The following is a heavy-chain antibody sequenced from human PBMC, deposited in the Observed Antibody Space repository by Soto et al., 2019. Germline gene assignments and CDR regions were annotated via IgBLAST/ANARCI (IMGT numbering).Heavy chain of an antibody. J-gene: IGHJ4*02. Sequence: QIQLVESGGGVVQPGRSLRLSCAASGSTFSGYGMQCFRQAAGKGLDWVAVISYDGSKTYYADSVKGRFTISRDNSKNTLSLQMNSLRGDDTAVYYCATGYDYAAYWGQGTLVTVSS. CDR3: ATGYDYAAY. D-gene: IGHD2-2*03. CDR2: ISYDGSKT. CDR1: GSTFSGYG. V-gene: IGHV3-30*03.